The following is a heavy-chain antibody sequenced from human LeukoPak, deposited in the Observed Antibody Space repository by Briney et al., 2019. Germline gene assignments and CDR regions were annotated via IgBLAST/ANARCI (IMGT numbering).Heavy chain of an antibody. D-gene: IGHD6-19*01. CDR3: ARDGPRVGSGWSFDY. CDR2: IYSGGST. J-gene: IGHJ4*02. Sequence: PGGSLRLSCAASGFTVSSNYMSWVRQAPGKGLEWVSVIYSGGSTYYADSVKGRFTISRDNSKNTLYLQMNSLRAEDTAVYYCARDGPRVGSGWSFDYWGQGTLVTVSS. V-gene: IGHV3-53*01. CDR1: GFTVSSNY.